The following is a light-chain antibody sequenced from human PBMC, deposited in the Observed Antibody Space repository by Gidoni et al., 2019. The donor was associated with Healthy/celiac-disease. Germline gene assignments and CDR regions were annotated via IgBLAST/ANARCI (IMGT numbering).Light chain of an antibody. CDR3: QKYNSAPPWT. J-gene: IGKJ1*01. CDR2: AAS. Sequence: DIQMTQSPSSLSASVGDRVTITCRASQGISNYLAWYQQKPGKVPKLLIYAASTLQSGVPSRFSGRGSGTDFTLTISSLQPEDVATYCCQKYNSAPPWTFGQGTKVEIK. CDR1: QGISNY. V-gene: IGKV1-27*01.